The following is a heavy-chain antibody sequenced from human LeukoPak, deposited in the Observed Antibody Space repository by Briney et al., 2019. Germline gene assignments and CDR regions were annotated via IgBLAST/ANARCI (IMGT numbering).Heavy chain of an antibody. Sequence: GGSLRLSCAASGFTFSNYNMNWVRQAPGKGLEWVSSISSSSSYIYYADSVKGRFTISRDNAKNSLYLQMNSLRAEDTAVYYCARGSATVTAYGMDVWGQGTTVTVSS. CDR1: GFTFSNYN. V-gene: IGHV3-21*01. CDR2: ISSSSSYI. CDR3: ARGSATVTAYGMDV. D-gene: IGHD4-17*01. J-gene: IGHJ6*02.